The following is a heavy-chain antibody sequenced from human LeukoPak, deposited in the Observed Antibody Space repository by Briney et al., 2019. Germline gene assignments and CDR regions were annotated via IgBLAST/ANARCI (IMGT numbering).Heavy chain of an antibody. CDR3: ARHVGYYDTSSNFRDY. V-gene: IGHV4-39*01. Sequence: SETLSLTCTVSGGSVSSSNYYWGWIRQPPGKGLEWIGSMYYTGSTYYNPSLKSRVSISVDTSKTQFSLKLSSVTAADTAVYYCARHVGYYDTSSNFRDYWGLGTLVTVSS. D-gene: IGHD3-22*01. J-gene: IGHJ4*02. CDR1: GGSVSSSNYY. CDR2: MYYTGST.